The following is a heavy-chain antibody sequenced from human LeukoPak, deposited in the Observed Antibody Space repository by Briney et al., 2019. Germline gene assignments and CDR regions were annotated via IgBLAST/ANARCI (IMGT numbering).Heavy chain of an antibody. CDR3: AKAEVYYDFWSGLSYYYYGMDV. D-gene: IGHD3-3*01. CDR2: ISGSGGST. V-gene: IGHV3-23*01. CDR1: GFTVSSNY. J-gene: IGHJ6*02. Sequence: GGSLRLSCAASGFTVSSNYMSWVRQAPGKGLEWVSAISGSGGSTYYADSVKGRFTISRDNSKNTLYLQMNSLRAEDTAVYYCAKAEVYYDFWSGLSYYYYGMDVWGQGTTVTVSS.